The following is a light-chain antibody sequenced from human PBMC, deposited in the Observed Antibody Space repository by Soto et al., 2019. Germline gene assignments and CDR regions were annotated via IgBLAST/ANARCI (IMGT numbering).Light chain of an antibody. V-gene: IGKV1-5*03. CDR2: QAS. CDR3: QHYKCYPYT. Sequence: DIQMTQSHSTLSASVGDRVTITCRASERISGWLAWYQQKPGKAPKLLLYQASTLQSGVPARFSGSGAGTEVFHTISSQQPDVFAVYFCQHYKCYPYTFDQGTKL. J-gene: IGKJ2*01. CDR1: ERISGW.